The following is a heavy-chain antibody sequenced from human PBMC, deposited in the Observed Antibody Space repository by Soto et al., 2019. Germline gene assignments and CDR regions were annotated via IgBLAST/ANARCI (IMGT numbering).Heavy chain of an antibody. Sequence: EVQLLESGGGLVQPGGSLRLSCAASGFTFSSYAMSWVRQTPGKGLEWVSAISGSGGSTYYADSVKSRFTISRDSSKNPLYLQMNSLRAEDTAVYYCAKIRQWLADFDYWGQGTLVTVSS. J-gene: IGHJ4*02. CDR1: GFTFSSYA. D-gene: IGHD6-19*01. CDR3: AKIRQWLADFDY. V-gene: IGHV3-23*01. CDR2: ISGSGGST.